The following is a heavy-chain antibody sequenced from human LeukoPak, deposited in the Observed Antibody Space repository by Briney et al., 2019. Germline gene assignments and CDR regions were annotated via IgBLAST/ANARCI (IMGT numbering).Heavy chain of an antibody. CDR1: GGSISSYY. J-gene: IGHJ2*01. D-gene: IGHD4-23*01. CDR2: IYYSGST. Sequence: SETLSLTCTVSGGSISSYYWSWIRQPPGKGLEWIGYIYYSGSTNYNPSLKSRVTISVDKSKTQFSLKLSTMTAADTAVYYCAREVKLRYFDLWDRGTLVTVSS. CDR3: AREVKLRYFDL. V-gene: IGHV4-59*01.